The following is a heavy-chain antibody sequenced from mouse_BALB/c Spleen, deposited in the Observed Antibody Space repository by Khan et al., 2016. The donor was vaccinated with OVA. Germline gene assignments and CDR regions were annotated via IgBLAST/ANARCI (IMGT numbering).Heavy chain of an antibody. CDR2: ISYSGVT. CDR3: ARGNYYGYYFDY. D-gene: IGHD1-1*01. J-gene: IGHJ2*01. V-gene: IGHV3-2*02. Sequence: EVKLEESGPGLVKPSQSLSLTCTVTGYSITSGYAWNWIRQFPGNKLEWMGYISYSGVTSYTPSLKNRISITRDTSKNQFFLQLNSVTTEDTATYYCARGNYYGYYFDYWGQGTTLTVSS. CDR1: GYSITSGYA.